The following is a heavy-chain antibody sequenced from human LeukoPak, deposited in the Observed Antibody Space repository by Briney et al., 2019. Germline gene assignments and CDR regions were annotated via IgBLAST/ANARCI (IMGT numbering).Heavy chain of an antibody. CDR1: GYTFISYG. Sequence: ASVKVSCKASGYTFISYGISWVRQAPGQGLEWMGWISAYNGNTNYAQKLQGRVTMTTDTSTSTAYMELRSLRSDDTAVYYCARDRPGYCGGDCPHDHWGQGTLVTVSS. D-gene: IGHD2-21*02. J-gene: IGHJ4*02. V-gene: IGHV1-18*01. CDR3: ARDRPGYCGGDCPHDH. CDR2: ISAYNGNT.